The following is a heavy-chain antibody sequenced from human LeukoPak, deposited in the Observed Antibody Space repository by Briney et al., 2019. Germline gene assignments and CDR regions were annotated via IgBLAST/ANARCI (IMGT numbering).Heavy chain of an antibody. CDR3: ARRPSLGVFDY. J-gene: IGHJ4*02. D-gene: IGHD1-26*01. Sequence: SETLSLTCTVSGDSISSGDYRWSWIRQHPGKGLEWIGYIYYSGSTYYNPSLQTRVTISVDTSKNQSSLKLSSVTAADTAVYYCARRPSLGVFDYWGQGTLVTVSS. CDR1: GDSISSGDYR. CDR2: IYYSGST. V-gene: IGHV4-31*03.